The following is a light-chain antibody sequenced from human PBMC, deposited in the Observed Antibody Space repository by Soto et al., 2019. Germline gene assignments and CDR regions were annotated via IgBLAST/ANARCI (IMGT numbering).Light chain of an antibody. CDR2: QDS. V-gene: IGLV3-1*01. CDR1: KLGDKY. CDR3: QAWDSSTVV. Sequence: SYEPTQPPSVSVSPGQTASITCSGDKLGDKYACWYQQKPGQSPVLVIYQDSKRPSGIPERFSGSNSENTATLTISGTQAMDEADYYCQAWDSSTVVFGGGTKLTVL. J-gene: IGLJ2*01.